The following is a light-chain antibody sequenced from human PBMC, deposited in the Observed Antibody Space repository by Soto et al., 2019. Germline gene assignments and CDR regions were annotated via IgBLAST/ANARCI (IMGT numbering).Light chain of an antibody. CDR1: SSDIGGYKY. CDR3: SSFTSTTIYVL. CDR2: EVT. J-gene: IGLJ3*02. V-gene: IGLV2-14*01. Sequence: QSALTQPASVSGSPGQSITISCTGTSSDIGGYKYVSWYQQHPGKAPKLILYEVTDRPSGVSNRFSGSKSGNTASLTISGLQAEDEADYYCSSFTSTTIYVLFGGGTKLTVL.